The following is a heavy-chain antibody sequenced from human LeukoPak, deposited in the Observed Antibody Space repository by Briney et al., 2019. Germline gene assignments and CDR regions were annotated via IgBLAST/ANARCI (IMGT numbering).Heavy chain of an antibody. CDR2: ISSDGSIK. D-gene: IGHD3-3*01. Sequence: GGSLRLSCTASKFTFSHYGMQWVRQAPGKGLEWVAVISSDGSIKVYADSVKGRFTLSRDNSINTVDLQMNSLRAEDTAVYYCVKEYHSRGFGAYFDYWGQGALVTVSS. V-gene: IGHV3-30*18. CDR1: KFTFSHYG. CDR3: VKEYHSRGFGAYFDY. J-gene: IGHJ4*02.